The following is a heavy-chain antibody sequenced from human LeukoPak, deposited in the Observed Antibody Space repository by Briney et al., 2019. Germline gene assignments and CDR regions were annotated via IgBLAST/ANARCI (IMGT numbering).Heavy chain of an antibody. CDR3: AGADIVATNWFDP. V-gene: IGHV1-18*04. D-gene: IGHD5-12*01. CDR1: GYTLTTSG. J-gene: IGHJ5*02. CDR2: ISAYNGNT. Sequence: APRKPSSKASGYTLTTSGISCVPQARGQGLEGRGWISAYNGNTNYAQKLHGRVTMTTDTSTSTAYMQLRRLSSDETVVYYSAGADIVATNWFDPWGQGALVTVSS.